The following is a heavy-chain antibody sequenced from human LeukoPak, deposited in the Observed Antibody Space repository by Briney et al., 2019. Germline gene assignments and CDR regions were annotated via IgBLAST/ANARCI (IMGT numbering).Heavy chain of an antibody. Sequence: TGGSLRLSCAASGFTFSSYSMNWVRQAPGKGLEWVSAISGSGGSTYYADSVKGRFTISRDNSKNTLYLQMNSLRAEDTAVYYCAKDCRQWLLNWFDPWGQGTLVTVSS. CDR3: AKDCRQWLLNWFDP. D-gene: IGHD6-19*01. V-gene: IGHV3-23*01. J-gene: IGHJ5*02. CDR2: ISGSGGST. CDR1: GFTFSSYS.